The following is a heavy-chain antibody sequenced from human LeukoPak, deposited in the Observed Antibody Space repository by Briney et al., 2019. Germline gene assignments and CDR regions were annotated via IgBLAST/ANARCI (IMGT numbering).Heavy chain of an antibody. V-gene: IGHV3-7*01. CDR3: AELGITMIGGV. J-gene: IGHJ6*04. CDR1: GFTFSSYW. Sequence: GGSLRLSCAASGFTFSSYWMSWVRQAPGRGLEWVANIKKDGSEKYYVDSVKGRFTISRDNAKTSLYLQMNSLRAEDTAVYYCAELGITMIGGVWGKGTTVTISS. D-gene: IGHD3-10*02. CDR2: IKKDGSEK.